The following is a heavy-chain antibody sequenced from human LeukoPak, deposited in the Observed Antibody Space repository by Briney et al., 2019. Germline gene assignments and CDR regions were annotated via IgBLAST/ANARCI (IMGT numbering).Heavy chain of an antibody. V-gene: IGHV5-51*01. CDR1: GYSFTSYW. CDR3: ARRYTIFGVVTIDY. Sequence: GESLKISCKGSGYSFTSYWIAWVRQMPGKGLEWMGIIYPGNSDTKYSPSFQGQVTISADKSISTAYLQWSSLKASDTATYYCARRYTIFGVVTIDYWGQGTLVTVSS. J-gene: IGHJ4*02. D-gene: IGHD3-3*01. CDR2: IYPGNSDT.